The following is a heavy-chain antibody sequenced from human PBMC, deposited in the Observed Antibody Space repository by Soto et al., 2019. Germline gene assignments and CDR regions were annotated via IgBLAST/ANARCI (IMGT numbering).Heavy chain of an antibody. J-gene: IGHJ4*02. Sequence: QLQLQESGSGLVKPSQTLSLTCAVSGGSISSGGYSWSWIRQPPGKGLDWIGYIYHSGSTYYNPSLKSPVTISVASSNNQFSLKLSSVTAADTAVYYCAAGGGLPRYYWGQGTLVTVSS. CDR2: IYHSGST. V-gene: IGHV4-30-2*01. D-gene: IGHD5-12*01. CDR3: AAGGGLPRYY. CDR1: GGSISSGGYS.